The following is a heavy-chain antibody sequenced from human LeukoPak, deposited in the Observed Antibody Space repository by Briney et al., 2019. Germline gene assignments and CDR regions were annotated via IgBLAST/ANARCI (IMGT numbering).Heavy chain of an antibody. Sequence: GGSLRLSCAASGFTFSSYSMNWVRQAPGKGLEWVSYISSSSSTIYYADSVKGRFTISRDNAKNSLYLQMNSLRAEDTAVYYCARDGGWFGELGYAFDIWGQGTMVTVSS. J-gene: IGHJ3*02. CDR2: ISSSSSTI. CDR3: ARDGGWFGELGYAFDI. CDR1: GFTFSSYS. D-gene: IGHD3-10*01. V-gene: IGHV3-48*01.